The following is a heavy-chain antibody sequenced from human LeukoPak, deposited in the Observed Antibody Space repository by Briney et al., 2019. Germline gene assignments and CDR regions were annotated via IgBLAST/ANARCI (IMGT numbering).Heavy chain of an antibody. V-gene: IGHV3-23*01. CDR3: ARSLTPLPTWFGELSY. J-gene: IGHJ4*02. D-gene: IGHD3-10*01. CDR1: GFTFSSYA. CDR2: VSASGGNT. Sequence: GGSLRLSCAASGFTFSSYAMSWVRQAPGKGLEWVSAVSASGGNTYYADSVEGRFTISRDNSKNTLYLQVNSLRAEDTAVYYCARSLTPLPTWFGELSYWGQGTLVTVSS.